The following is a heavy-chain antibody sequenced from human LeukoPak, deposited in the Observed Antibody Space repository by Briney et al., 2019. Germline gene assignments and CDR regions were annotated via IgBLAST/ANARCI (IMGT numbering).Heavy chain of an antibody. CDR3: ARHINQQLGYYYYMDV. CDR2: IYHSGST. Sequence: GSLRLSCAASGFTFSSYAMSWVRQAPGKGLEWIGSIYHSGSTYYNPSLKSRVTISVDTSKNQFSLKLSSVTAADTAVYYCARHINQQLGYYYYMDVWGKGTTVTVSS. CDR1: GFTFSSYA. J-gene: IGHJ6*03. V-gene: IGHV4-38-2*01. D-gene: IGHD6-13*01.